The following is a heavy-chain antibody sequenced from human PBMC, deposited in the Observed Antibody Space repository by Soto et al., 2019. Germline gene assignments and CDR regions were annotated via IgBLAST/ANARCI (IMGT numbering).Heavy chain of an antibody. CDR3: AKGRYCSGGSCFQVGMDV. J-gene: IGHJ6*02. V-gene: IGHV1-69*13. D-gene: IGHD2-15*01. CDR1: GGTFSSYS. Sequence: SVKVSCKASGGTFSSYSISWVRQAPGQGLEWMGGIIPIFGTANYAQKFQGRVTITADESTSTAYMELSSLRSEDTAVYYCAKGRYCSGGSCFQVGMDVWGQGTTVTVSS. CDR2: IIPIFGTA.